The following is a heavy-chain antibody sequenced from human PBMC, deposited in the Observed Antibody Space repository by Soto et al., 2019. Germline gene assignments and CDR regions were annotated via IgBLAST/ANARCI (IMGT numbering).Heavy chain of an antibody. J-gene: IGHJ4*02. CDR1: GGSISSGDYY. V-gene: IGHV4-30-4*01. CDR2: IYYSGNT. D-gene: IGHD3-10*01. CDR3: AREMGYGSGRFDY. Sequence: ASETLSLTCTVSGGSISSGDYYWSWIRQPPGKGLEWIGYIYYSGNTHYNPSLKSRVTISVDTSKNQFSLKLTPVTAADTAVYYCAREMGYGSGRFDYWGQGTLVTVSS.